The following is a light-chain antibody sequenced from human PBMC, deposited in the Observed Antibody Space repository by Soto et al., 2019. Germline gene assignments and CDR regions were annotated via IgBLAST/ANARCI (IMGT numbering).Light chain of an antibody. CDR1: QSVSSSY. Sequence: EIVLTRSPGTLSLSPGERCTLSCRASQSVSSSYLAWYRQKPGQAPRLLISGVSSRATGISDRFSGSGSGTDFILTISRLEPEDFAVYYCQQYAGSRTFGQGTKVDIK. CDR2: GVS. V-gene: IGKV3-20*01. J-gene: IGKJ1*01. CDR3: QQYAGSRT.